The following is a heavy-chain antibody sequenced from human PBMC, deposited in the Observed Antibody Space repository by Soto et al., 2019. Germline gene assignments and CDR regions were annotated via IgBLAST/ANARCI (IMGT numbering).Heavy chain of an antibody. J-gene: IGHJ6*03. Sequence: EVQLLESGVGLLQLGGSLRLSCAASGFTFSSYAMSWVRQAPAKGLEWVSAISGSGGRTYYADSVKGRFTISRDNSKNTLYLQMNSLRAEDTAVYYCAKDRWGTIFGGIMDVWGKGTTVTVSS. D-gene: IGHD3-3*01. CDR2: ISGSGGRT. V-gene: IGHV3-23*01. CDR1: GFTFSSYA. CDR3: AKDRWGTIFGGIMDV.